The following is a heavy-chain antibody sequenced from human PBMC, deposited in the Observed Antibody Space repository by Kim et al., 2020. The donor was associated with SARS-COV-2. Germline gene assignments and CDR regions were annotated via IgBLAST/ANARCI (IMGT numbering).Heavy chain of an antibody. CDR2: ISIDGASE. CDR1: GFTFSNYG. Sequence: GGSLRLSCAASGFTFSNYGMHWVRQAPGKGLEWVAVISIDGASEHYADSVKGRFTISRDNSENTLSLQMNSLRVEDTALYYCAGGGAATGMGIWGRGTTVTVSS. CDR3: AGGGAATGMGI. V-gene: IGHV3-33*05. J-gene: IGHJ6*02. D-gene: IGHD6-25*01.